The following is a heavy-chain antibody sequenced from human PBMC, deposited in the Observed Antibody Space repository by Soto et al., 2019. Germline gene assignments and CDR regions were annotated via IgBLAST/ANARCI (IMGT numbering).Heavy chain of an antibody. J-gene: IGHJ4*02. D-gene: IGHD5-18*01. CDR3: ARFGRGFSSAFDFDY. CDR2: ITAYNGNT. V-gene: IGHV1-18*01. CDR1: GYTFSNFG. Sequence: VQLVQSGAEVKKPGASVKVSCKASGYTFSNFGISWVRLAPGQGLEWMGWITAYNGNTHYAQNFQGRVTMTTDTSTSTAYMDLRSLRSDDTAIYYCARFGRGFSSAFDFDYWGQGTRVTVSS.